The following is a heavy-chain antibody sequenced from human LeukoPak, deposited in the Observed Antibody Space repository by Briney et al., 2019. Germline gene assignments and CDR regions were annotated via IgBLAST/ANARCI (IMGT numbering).Heavy chain of an antibody. CDR2: ISSSSSFI. CDR3: ALGEAAQPFDY. CDR1: GFTFSSYS. V-gene: IGHV3-21*01. D-gene: IGHD2-15*01. J-gene: IGHJ4*02. Sequence: GGSLRLSFAASGFTFSSYSINWVRQAPGKGLEWVSSISSSSSFIYYADSVKGRFTISRDNAKNSLYLQMSSLRAEDTAVYYCALGEAAQPFDYWGQGTLVTVSS.